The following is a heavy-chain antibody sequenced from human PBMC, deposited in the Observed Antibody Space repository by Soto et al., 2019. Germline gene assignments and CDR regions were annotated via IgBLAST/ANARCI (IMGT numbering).Heavy chain of an antibody. CDR1: GLTISSDPYH. Sequence: SATLSLTCTVSGLTISSDPYHWSWIRQHPGNGLEWIGFIYYNGSTYYSPSLKSRLTISFDTSRNQFSLRLTSVTAADTAVYYYCARDSSGGYSTPRPFDYWGQGTLVTVSS. CDR3: ARDSSGGYSTPRPFDY. V-gene: IGHV4-31*03. J-gene: IGHJ4*02. D-gene: IGHD4-4*01. CDR2: IYYNGST.